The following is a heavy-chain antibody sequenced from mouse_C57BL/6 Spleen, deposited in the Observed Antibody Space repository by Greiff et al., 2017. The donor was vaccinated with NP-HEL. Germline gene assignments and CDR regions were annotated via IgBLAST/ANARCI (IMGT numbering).Heavy chain of an antibody. CDR1: GFTFSDYY. CDR2: INYDGSST. D-gene: IGHD1-1*01. V-gene: IGHV5-16*01. Sequence: EVNVVESEGGLVQPGSSMKLSCTASGFTFSDYYMAWVRQVPEKGLEWVANINYDGSSTYYLDSLKSRFIISRDNAKNILYLQMSSLKSEDTATYYCARGGPTVVANGGYFDYWGQGTTLTVSS. J-gene: IGHJ2*01. CDR3: ARGGPTVVANGGYFDY.